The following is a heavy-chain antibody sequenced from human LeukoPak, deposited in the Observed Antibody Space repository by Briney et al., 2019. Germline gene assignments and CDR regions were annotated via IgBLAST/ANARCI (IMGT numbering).Heavy chain of an antibody. CDR3: ARGEWVAVAGTAFDI. J-gene: IGHJ3*02. CDR2: ISAYNGNT. CDR1: GYTFTSYG. D-gene: IGHD6-19*01. Sequence: ASVKVSCKASGYTFTSYGISWVRQAPGQGLEWMGWISAYNGNTNYAQKLQGRVTMTTDTSTSTAYTELRSLRSDDTAVYYCARGEWVAVAGTAFDIWGQGTMVTVSS. V-gene: IGHV1-18*01.